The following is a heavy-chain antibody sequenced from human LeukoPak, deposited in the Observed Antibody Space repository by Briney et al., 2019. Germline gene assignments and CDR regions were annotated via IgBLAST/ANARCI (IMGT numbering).Heavy chain of an antibody. V-gene: IGHV3-30*02. D-gene: IGHD1-26*01. CDR2: IRNDGSKK. CDR3: AREVGGVGFDY. J-gene: IGHJ4*02. CDR1: GFTFSSYG. Sequence: GGSLRLSCTASGFTFSSYGMHWVRQAPGKGLEWVAFIRNDGSKKYDADSVKGRFTISRDNSKNTLYLQMNSLRAEDTAVYYCAREVGGVGFDYWGQGTLVTVSS.